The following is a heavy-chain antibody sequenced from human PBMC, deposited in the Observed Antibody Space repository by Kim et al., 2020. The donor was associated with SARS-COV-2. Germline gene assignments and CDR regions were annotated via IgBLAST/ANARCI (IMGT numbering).Heavy chain of an antibody. CDR1: GFTFSSYW. CDR3: AREKKYGVDAFDI. D-gene: IGHD2-8*01. Sequence: GGSLRLSCAASGFTFSSYWMSWVRQAPGKGLEWVANIKQDGSEKYYVDSVKGRFTISRDNAKNSLYLQMNSLRAEDTAVYYCAREKKYGVDAFDIWGQGTMVTVSS. J-gene: IGHJ3*02. V-gene: IGHV3-7*01. CDR2: IKQDGSEK.